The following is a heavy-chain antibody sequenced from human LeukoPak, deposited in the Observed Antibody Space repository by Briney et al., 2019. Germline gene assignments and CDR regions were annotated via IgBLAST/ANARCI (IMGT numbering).Heavy chain of an antibody. D-gene: IGHD3-10*01. V-gene: IGHV4-4*07. Sequence: PSETLSLTCTVSGGSISSYYWSWIRQPAGKGLEWIGRIYTSGSTNYNPSLKSRVTMSVDTSKNQFSLKLSSVTAADTAVYYCARDRQWFGESSWFDPWGQGTLVTVSS. CDR3: ARDRQWFGESSWFDP. J-gene: IGHJ5*02. CDR1: GGSISSYY. CDR2: IYTSGST.